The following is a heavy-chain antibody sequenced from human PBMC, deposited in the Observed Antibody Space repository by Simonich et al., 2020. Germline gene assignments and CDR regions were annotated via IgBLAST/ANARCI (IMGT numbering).Heavy chain of an antibody. CDR1: GFTFSRYW. CDR2: IKSYGSRT. CDR3: ARNRLDY. V-gene: IGHV3-74*01. J-gene: IGHJ4*02. Sequence: EVQLVESGGGLVQPGGSLRLSGAASGFTFSRYWMHWVRQAPGKGLVWVSRIKSYGSRTSFADSVKGRFTISRDNAKNTLYLQMNSLRAEDTAVYYCARNRLDYWGQGTLVTVSS.